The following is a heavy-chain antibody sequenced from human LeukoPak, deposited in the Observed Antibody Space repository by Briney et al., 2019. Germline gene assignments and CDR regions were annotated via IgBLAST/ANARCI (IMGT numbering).Heavy chain of an antibody. D-gene: IGHD2-15*01. CDR2: IYPGDSDT. CDR1: GYSFSSYW. CDR3: ARQYCNGGSCYSDY. V-gene: IGHV5-51*01. Sequence: GESLKISCKGSGYSFSSYWIAWVRQMPGKGLEWMVIIYPGDSDTRYSPSFQGQVTISADKSISTAYLQWSSLKASDTAMYFCARQYCNGGSCYSDYWGQGTLVTVSS. J-gene: IGHJ4*02.